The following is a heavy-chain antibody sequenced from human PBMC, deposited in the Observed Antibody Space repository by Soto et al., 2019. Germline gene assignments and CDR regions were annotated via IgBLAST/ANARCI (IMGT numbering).Heavy chain of an antibody. CDR3: AHARNPYYYYGMDV. CDR2: IYWDDGK. Sequence: QITLKESGPTLVKPTQTLTLTCTFSGFSLSTSGVGVGWIRQPPGKALEWLALIYWDDGKRYSPSLKSRLTITKVAFKNQVVLPMTNMDPVDTATYYCAHARNPYYYYGMDVWGQGTTVTVSS. J-gene: IGHJ6*02. CDR1: GFSLSTSGVG. V-gene: IGHV2-5*02.